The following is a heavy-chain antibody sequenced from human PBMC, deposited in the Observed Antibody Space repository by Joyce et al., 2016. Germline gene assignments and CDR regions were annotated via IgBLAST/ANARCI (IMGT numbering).Heavy chain of an antibody. D-gene: IGHD6-13*01. V-gene: IGHV3-23*01. CDR3: VRPRVAVAGTRWFDP. CDR1: GFTFVGYA. CDR2: IGAGSRGT. Sequence: EVQLLEFGGGLVQPGGSLRLSCAASGFTFVGYAMSWVRQAPGKGLEGVCAIGAGSRGTHYADSVRGLFTISRDDSDNSLYLHMSGLRSDDTAVYYCVRPRVAVAGTRWFDPWGQGTLVTVSS. J-gene: IGHJ5*02.